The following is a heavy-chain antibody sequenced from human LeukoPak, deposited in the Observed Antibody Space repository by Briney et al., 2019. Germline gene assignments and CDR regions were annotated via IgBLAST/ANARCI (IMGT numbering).Heavy chain of an antibody. D-gene: IGHD5-18*01. Sequence: SETLSLTCTVSGGSISSYYWSWIRQPPGKGLEWIGYIYYSGSTNYNPSLKSRVTISVDTSKNQFSLKLSSVTAADTAVYYCARSGYSYSKNAFDIWGQGTMVTVSS. CDR3: ARSGYSYSKNAFDI. CDR1: GGSISSYY. V-gene: IGHV4-59*01. CDR2: IYYSGST. J-gene: IGHJ3*02.